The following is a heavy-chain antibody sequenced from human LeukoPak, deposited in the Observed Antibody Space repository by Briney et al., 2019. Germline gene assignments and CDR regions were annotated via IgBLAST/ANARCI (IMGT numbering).Heavy chain of an antibody. D-gene: IGHD5-18*01. CDR1: GGTFSSYT. CDR3: ASGQTRADTAMDDYYYYYMDV. J-gene: IGHJ6*03. CDR2: IIPIFCTA. V-gene: IGHV1-69*13. Sequence: SVKVSCKASGGTFSSYTISWVRHTPGEGLEWVGGIIPIFCTANNAQRFEGRVKITADDSTSTAYMEQSSLRSEDTAVYYCASGQTRADTAMDDYYYYYMDVWGKGPTVTVSS.